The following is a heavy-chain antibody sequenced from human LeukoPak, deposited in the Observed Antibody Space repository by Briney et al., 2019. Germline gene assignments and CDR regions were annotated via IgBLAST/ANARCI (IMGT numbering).Heavy chain of an antibody. D-gene: IGHD1/OR15-1a*01. Sequence: GGSLRLSCVASGFTFSIHAMSWVRQAPGKGLEWVSTIGGTAVATDYADSVKGRFTFSRDNSKNTLFLQMNSLRAEDTAVYYCAKENWDTDYWGQGTLVTVSS. CDR1: GFTFSIHA. CDR2: IGGTAVAT. V-gene: IGHV3-23*01. CDR3: AKENWDTDY. J-gene: IGHJ4*02.